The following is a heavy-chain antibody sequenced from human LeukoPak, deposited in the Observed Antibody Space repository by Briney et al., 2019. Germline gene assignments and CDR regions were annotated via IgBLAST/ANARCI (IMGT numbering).Heavy chain of an antibody. D-gene: IGHD2-2*02. CDR2: ISSSGSTI. J-gene: IGHJ4*02. CDR1: GFTFSDYY. CDR3: ARDWCSNSCYRMRY. Sequence: GGSLRLSCAASGFTFSDYYMSWIRQAPGKGLEWVSYISSSGSTIYYADSVKGRFTISRDDAKNTLYLQMNSLRAEDTAVYYCARDWCSNSCYRMRYWGQGTLVTVSS. V-gene: IGHV3-11*04.